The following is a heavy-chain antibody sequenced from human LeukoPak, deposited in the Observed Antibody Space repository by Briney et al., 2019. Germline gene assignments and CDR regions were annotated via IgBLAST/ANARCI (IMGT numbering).Heavy chain of an antibody. V-gene: IGHV3-11*01. Sequence: GGPLRLSCAASGFTFSDYYMSWIGQAAGKGLDWVSYISSSGSTIHYADSVKGRFTISRDNAKNSLYLQMNSLRAEDTAVYYCARSLHYDILTGSGMDVWGQGATVTVSS. CDR1: GFTFSDYY. D-gene: IGHD3-9*01. CDR3: ARSLHYDILTGSGMDV. CDR2: ISSSGSTI. J-gene: IGHJ6*02.